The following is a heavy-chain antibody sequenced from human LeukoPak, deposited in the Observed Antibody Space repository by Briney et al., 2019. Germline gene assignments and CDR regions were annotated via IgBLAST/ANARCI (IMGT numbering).Heavy chain of an antibody. CDR2: ISSSGSTI. Sequence: GGSLRLSCAGSGFTFSSYEMNWVRQAPGKGLEWLSYISSSGSTIHYADSVKGRFTISRDNAKNSLYLQMNSLRGDDTAVHYCSRDATPQYSSGWVFFDYWGQGTLVTVSS. V-gene: IGHV3-48*03. CDR3: SRDATPQYSSGWVFFDY. CDR1: GFTFSSYE. J-gene: IGHJ4*02. D-gene: IGHD6-19*01.